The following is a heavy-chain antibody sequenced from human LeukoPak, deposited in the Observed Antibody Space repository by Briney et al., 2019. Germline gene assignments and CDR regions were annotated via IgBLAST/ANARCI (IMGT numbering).Heavy chain of an antibody. D-gene: IGHD2-21*02. CDR2: ISSSGSTI. V-gene: IGHV3-11*01. CDR1: GFTFSDYY. CDR3: ARDIVVVTATTLNFDY. J-gene: IGHJ4*02. Sequence: GGSLRLSCAASGFTFSDYYMSWIRQAPGKGLEWVSYISSSGSTIYYADSVKGRFTISRDNAKNSLYLQMNSLRAEDTAVYYCARDIVVVTATTLNFDYWGQGTLVTVSS.